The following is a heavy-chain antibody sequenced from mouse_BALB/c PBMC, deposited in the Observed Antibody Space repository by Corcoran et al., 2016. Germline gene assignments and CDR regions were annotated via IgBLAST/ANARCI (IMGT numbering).Heavy chain of an antibody. CDR3: AGNGYDEGAWFAY. J-gene: IGHJ3*01. CDR1: GFNIKDYY. V-gene: IGHV14-1*02. CDR2: IDPENGNT. Sequence: EVPLQQSGAELVRPGALVKLSCKASGFNIKDYYMHWVKQRPEQGLEWIGWIDPENGNTIYDPKFQGKASITADTSSNTAYLQLSSLTSEDTAVYYCAGNGYDEGAWFAYWGQGTLVTVSA. D-gene: IGHD2-2*01.